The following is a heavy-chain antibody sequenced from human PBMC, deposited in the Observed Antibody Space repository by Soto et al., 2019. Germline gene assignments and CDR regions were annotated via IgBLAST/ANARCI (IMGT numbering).Heavy chain of an antibody. CDR1: GFTFSSYG. J-gene: IGHJ4*02. D-gene: IGHD3-3*01. Sequence: QVPLVESGGGVVQPGRSLRLSCTASGFTFSSYGIHWVRQAPGKGLEWVAVIWYDGSSKYYTDSVKGRFTISRDNSKNMLYLQMNSLRAEDTAVYYCASSSYDLWGCYYHPLAYWGQGTLVTVSS. V-gene: IGHV3-33*01. CDR2: IWYDGSSK. CDR3: ASSSYDLWGCYYHPLAY.